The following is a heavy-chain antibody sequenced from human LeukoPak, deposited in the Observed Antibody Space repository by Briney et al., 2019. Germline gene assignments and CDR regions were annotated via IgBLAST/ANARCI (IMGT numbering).Heavy chain of an antibody. V-gene: IGHV1-8*01. Sequence: VASVKVTCKASGYTFTSHDINWVRQATGQGPEWMGWMNPNSGNTGYAQKFQGRVTITRNTSISTAYMELRSLRSDDTAVYYCARGPRYSPVDWGQGTLVTVSS. CDR2: MNPNSGNT. CDR3: ARGPRYSPVD. J-gene: IGHJ4*02. CDR1: GYTFTSHD. D-gene: IGHD6-13*01.